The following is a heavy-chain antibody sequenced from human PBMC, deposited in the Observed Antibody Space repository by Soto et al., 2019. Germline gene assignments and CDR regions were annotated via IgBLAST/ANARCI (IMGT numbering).Heavy chain of an antibody. Sequence: SVKVSCKASGGTFSSYAISWVRQAPGQGLEWMGGIIPIFGTANYAQKFQGRVTITADESTSTAYMELSSLRSEDTAVYYCATQLRFLEWLLYGMDVWGQGTTVTVSS. V-gene: IGHV1-69*13. D-gene: IGHD3-3*01. CDR3: ATQLRFLEWLLYGMDV. CDR1: GGTFSSYA. J-gene: IGHJ6*02. CDR2: IIPIFGTA.